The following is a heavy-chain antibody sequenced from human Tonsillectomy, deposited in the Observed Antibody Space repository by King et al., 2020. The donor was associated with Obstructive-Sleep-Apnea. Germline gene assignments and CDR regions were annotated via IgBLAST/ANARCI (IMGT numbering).Heavy chain of an antibody. CDR2: ISYDGSNK. J-gene: IGHJ4*02. CDR3: AKDYDSSGYYPTPFDY. CDR1: GFTFSSYG. Sequence: GQLVQSGGGVVQPGRSLRLSCAASGFTFSSYGMHWVRQAPGKGLEWVAVISYDGSNKYYADSVKGRFTISRDNSKNPLYLQMNSLRAEDTAVYYCAKDYDSSGYYPTPFDYWGQGTLVTVSS. V-gene: IGHV3-30*18. D-gene: IGHD3-22*01.